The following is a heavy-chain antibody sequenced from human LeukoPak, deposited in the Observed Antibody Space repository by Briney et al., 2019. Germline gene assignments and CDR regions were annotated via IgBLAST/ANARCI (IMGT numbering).Heavy chain of an antibody. CDR2: IKQGGSEK. Sequence: PRGSLRLSCEASGFTFGTFWMSWVRQAPGKGLEWVANIKQGGSEKNYVDSVKGRFTIARDDAKNSLYLQMNSLRAEDTAVYFCARDKGGMVPFDYWGQGTLVTVSS. CDR3: ARDKGGMVPFDY. D-gene: IGHD3-10*01. CDR1: GFTFGTFW. J-gene: IGHJ4*02. V-gene: IGHV3-7*01.